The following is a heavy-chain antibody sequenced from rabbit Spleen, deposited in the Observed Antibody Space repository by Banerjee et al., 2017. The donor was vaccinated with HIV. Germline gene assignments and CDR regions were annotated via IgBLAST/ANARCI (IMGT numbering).Heavy chain of an antibody. Sequence: QEQLVESGGGLVQPEGSLTLTCTASGFSFSSSYWICWVRQAPGKGLEWIGCIYTGSSGSTYYASWAKGRFTISKTSSTTVTLQMTSLTVADTATYFCARYYSGGGYGLWGPGTLVTVS. CDR2: IYTGSSGST. V-gene: IGHV1S45*01. CDR1: GFSFSSSYW. D-gene: IGHD1-1*01. J-gene: IGHJ4*01. CDR3: ARYYSGGGYGL.